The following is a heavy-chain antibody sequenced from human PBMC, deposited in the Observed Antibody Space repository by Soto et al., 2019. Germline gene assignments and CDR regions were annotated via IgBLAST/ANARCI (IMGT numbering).Heavy chain of an antibody. CDR2: IFSNDEK. V-gene: IGHV2-26*01. Sequence: QVTLKESGPVLVKPTETLALTCTVSGFSLSNARMGVSWIRQPPGKALEWLAHIFSNDEKSYSTSLKSRLTISKDTSKRQVVLTMTNMDPVDTATYYCARTRIAAAGTEGAFDIWGQGTMVTVSS. D-gene: IGHD6-13*01. CDR3: ARTRIAAAGTEGAFDI. J-gene: IGHJ3*02. CDR1: GFSLSNARMG.